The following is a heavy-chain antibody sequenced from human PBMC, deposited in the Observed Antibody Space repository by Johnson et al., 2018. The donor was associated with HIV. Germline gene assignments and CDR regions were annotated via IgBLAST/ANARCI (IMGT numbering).Heavy chain of an antibody. Sequence: VQLVESGGGVVRPGGSLRLSCAASGIIFDDYGMSWVRQAPGKGLEWVCGINWNGGSTRYADSVKGRFTISRDNAKNSLYLQMNSLRAEDTALYYCARDLTVAGIGHYAFDVWGQGTMVTVSS. CDR1: GIIFDDYG. CDR3: ARDLTVAGIGHYAFDV. D-gene: IGHD6-19*01. V-gene: IGHV3-20*04. CDR2: INWNGGST. J-gene: IGHJ3*01.